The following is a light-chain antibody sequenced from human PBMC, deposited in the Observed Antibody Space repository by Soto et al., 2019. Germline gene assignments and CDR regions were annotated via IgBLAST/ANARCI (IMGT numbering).Light chain of an antibody. CDR3: QQRRDSIT. CDR2: DAS. Sequence: EIVLTQSPVTLSLSPGERATLSCRASQSVGTYLGWLQQKPGQAPRLLIYDASKRATGVPGRFSGSGSGTDFILTISSLEPEDFAIYYCQQRRDSITFGQGTQLEI. J-gene: IGKJ5*01. V-gene: IGKV3-11*01. CDR1: QSVGTY.